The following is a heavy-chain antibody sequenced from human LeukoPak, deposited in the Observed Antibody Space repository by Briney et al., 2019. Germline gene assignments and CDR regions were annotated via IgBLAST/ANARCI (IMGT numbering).Heavy chain of an antibody. V-gene: IGHV3-7*01. Sequence: GGSLRLSCAASGFTFSSYWMSWVRQAPGKGLEWVANIKQDGSEKYYVDSVKGRFTISRDNAKNSLYLQMNSLRAEDTAVYYCARVRYSSSWYPFDPWGQGTLVTVSS. CDR1: GFTFSSYW. J-gene: IGHJ5*02. CDR3: ARVRYSSSWYPFDP. CDR2: IKQDGSEK. D-gene: IGHD6-13*01.